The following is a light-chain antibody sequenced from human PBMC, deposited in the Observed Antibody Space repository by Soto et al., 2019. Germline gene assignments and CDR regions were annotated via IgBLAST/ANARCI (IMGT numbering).Light chain of an antibody. CDR1: SSNIGNNY. Sequence: QSVLTQPPSVSAAPGQKVTISCSGSSSNIGNNYVSWYQQLPGTAPKLLIYENNKRPSGIPDRFPGSKSGTSATLGITGLQTGDEADYYCGTWDSSLSAYVLGTGTKLTVL. CDR3: GTWDSSLSAYV. J-gene: IGLJ1*01. V-gene: IGLV1-51*02. CDR2: ENN.